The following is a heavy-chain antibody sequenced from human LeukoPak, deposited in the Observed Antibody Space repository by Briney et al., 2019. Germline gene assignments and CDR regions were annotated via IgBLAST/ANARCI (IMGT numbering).Heavy chain of an antibody. D-gene: IGHD3-22*01. Sequence: SETLSLTCTVSGGSISSYYWSWIRQPPGKGLEWIGYIYYSGSTNYNPSLKSRVTISVDTSKNQFSLKLNSVTAADTAVYYCATTTYYYDSVNWGQGTLVTVSS. CDR3: ATTTYYYDSVN. CDR2: IYYSGST. CDR1: GGSISSYY. V-gene: IGHV4-59*08. J-gene: IGHJ4*02.